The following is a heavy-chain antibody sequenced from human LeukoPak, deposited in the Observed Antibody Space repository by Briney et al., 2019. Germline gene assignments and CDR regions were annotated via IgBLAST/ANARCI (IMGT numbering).Heavy chain of an antibody. D-gene: IGHD5-18*01. Sequence: GGPLRLSCAASRFTFSSYAMHWVRKAPGKGLEGVTLIWYDETEKFYADSVKGRFTVSRDNSKNTLFLQMNSLRAEDTAVYYWARASGYSYDYDAFDIWGQGTMVTVSS. CDR3: ARASGYSYDYDAFDI. V-gene: IGHV3-33*01. CDR1: RFTFSSYA. J-gene: IGHJ3*02. CDR2: IWYDETEK.